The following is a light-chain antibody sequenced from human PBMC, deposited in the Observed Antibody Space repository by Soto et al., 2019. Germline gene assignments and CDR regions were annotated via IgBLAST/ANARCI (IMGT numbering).Light chain of an antibody. CDR1: QDIRND. V-gene: IGKV1-27*01. CDR3: QKCNIAPFP. CDR2: AAS. J-gene: IGKJ3*01. Sequence: DIQMTQSPSSLSASVGDRVTITCRARQDIRNDLARYQQKPGKVPKVLIHAASTLQSGVPPRFSGSGSGTDLALTISVLQPDDVATYYCQKCNIAPFPFRPGTKVHI.